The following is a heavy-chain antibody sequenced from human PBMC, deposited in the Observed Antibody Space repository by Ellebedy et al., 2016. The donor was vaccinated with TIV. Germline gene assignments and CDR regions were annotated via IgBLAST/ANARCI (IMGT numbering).Heavy chain of an antibody. V-gene: IGHV4-59*08. Sequence: SETLSLTCTVSGGSISSYYWSWIRQPPGKGLEWIGYIYYSGSTNYNPSLKSRVTISVDTSKNQFSLKLSSVTAADTAVYYCARHPGYGDYVSYFDYWGQGTLVTVSS. CDR3: ARHPGYGDYVSYFDY. CDR1: GGSISSYY. D-gene: IGHD4-17*01. J-gene: IGHJ4*02. CDR2: IYYSGST.